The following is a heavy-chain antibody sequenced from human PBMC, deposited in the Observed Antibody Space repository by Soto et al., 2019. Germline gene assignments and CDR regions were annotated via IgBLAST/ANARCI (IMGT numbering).Heavy chain of an antibody. V-gene: IGHV4-30-4*01. J-gene: IGHJ4*02. Sequence: SETLSLTCTVSGGSISSGDYYWSWIRQPPWKGLEWIGYIYYSGSTYYNPSLKSRVTISVDTSKNQFSLKLSSETAADTAVYYCARAPSAPPGYSSSWYYFDYWGQGXLVTVYS. CDR2: IYYSGST. CDR1: GGSISSGDYY. CDR3: ARAPSAPPGYSSSWYYFDY. D-gene: IGHD6-13*01.